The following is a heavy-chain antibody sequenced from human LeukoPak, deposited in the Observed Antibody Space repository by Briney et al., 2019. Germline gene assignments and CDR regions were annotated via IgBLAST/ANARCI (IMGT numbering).Heavy chain of an antibody. Sequence: GASVKVSCKASGYTFITYGITWVRQAPGQGLEWMGWINPNSGGTNYAQKFQGRVTMTRDTSISTAYMELSRLRSDDTAVYYCAGEYGDYGLNWFDPWGQGTLVTVSS. D-gene: IGHD4-17*01. CDR3: AGEYGDYGLNWFDP. CDR2: INPNSGGT. CDR1: GYTFITYG. V-gene: IGHV1-2*02. J-gene: IGHJ5*02.